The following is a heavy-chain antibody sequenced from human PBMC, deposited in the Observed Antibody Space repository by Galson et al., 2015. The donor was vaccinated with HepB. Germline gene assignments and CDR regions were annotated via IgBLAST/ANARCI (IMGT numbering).Heavy chain of an antibody. CDR1: GFTFSSYW. CDR3: ARDATEYYYDSSGYYSFDY. Sequence: SLRLSCAASGFTFSSYWMSWVRQAPGKGLEWVANIKQDGSEKYYVDSVKGRFTISRDNAKNSLYLQMNSLRAEDTAVYYCARDATEYYYDSSGYYSFDYWGQGTLVTVSS. J-gene: IGHJ4*02. CDR2: IKQDGSEK. D-gene: IGHD3-22*01. V-gene: IGHV3-7*03.